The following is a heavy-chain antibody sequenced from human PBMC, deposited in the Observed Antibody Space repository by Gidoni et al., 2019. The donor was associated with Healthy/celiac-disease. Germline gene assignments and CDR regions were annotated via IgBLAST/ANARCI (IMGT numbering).Heavy chain of an antibody. J-gene: IGHJ4*02. Sequence: EVQLLESGGGLVQPGGSLRLSCAASGFTFSSYAMSWVRQAPGKGLEWVSAISGSGGSTYYADSVKGFTISRDNSKNTLYLQMNSLRAEDTAVYYCAKDSGRRPTYDSSGYYYWGQGTLVTVSS. D-gene: IGHD3-22*01. CDR3: AKDSGRRPTYDSSGYYY. CDR2: ISGSGGST. CDR1: GFTFSSYA. V-gene: IGHV3-23*01.